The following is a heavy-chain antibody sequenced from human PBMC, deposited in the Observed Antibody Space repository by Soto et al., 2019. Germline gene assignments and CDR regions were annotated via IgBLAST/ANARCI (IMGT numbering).Heavy chain of an antibody. D-gene: IGHD1-26*01. Sequence: GGSLRLSCAASGFTFSAYTINWVRQAPGKGLEWVASITRDSNHIYFADSVKGRFTLSRDNAKNSVYLQMNSLRAEDTAIYFCARPFIVGSTTLGYWGQGTLVTVSS. J-gene: IGHJ4*02. CDR2: ITRDSNHI. V-gene: IGHV3-21*01. CDR3: ARPFIVGSTTLGY. CDR1: GFTFSAYT.